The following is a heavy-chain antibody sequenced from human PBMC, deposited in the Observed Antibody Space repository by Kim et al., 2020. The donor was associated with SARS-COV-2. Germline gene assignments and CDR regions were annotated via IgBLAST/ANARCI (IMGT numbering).Heavy chain of an antibody. Sequence: GSNKYYADSVKGRFTISRDNSKNTLYLQMNSLRAEDTAVYYCARMDWFDPWGQGTLVTVSS. V-gene: IGHV3-33*01. D-gene: IGHD2-2*03. CDR2: GSNK. J-gene: IGHJ5*02. CDR3: ARMDWFDP.